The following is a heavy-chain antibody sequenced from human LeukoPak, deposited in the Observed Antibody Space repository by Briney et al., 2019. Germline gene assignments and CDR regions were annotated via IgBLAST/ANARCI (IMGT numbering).Heavy chain of an antibody. Sequence: GGSLRLSCAASGFTFSSYEMNWVRQAPGKGLEWVSGINWNGGSTGYADSVKGRFTISRDNAKNSLYLQMNSLRAEDTALYYCARDLGEYSSSWFDYWGQGTLVTVSS. J-gene: IGHJ4*02. CDR1: GFTFSSYE. V-gene: IGHV3-20*04. CDR2: INWNGGST. CDR3: ARDLGEYSSSWFDY. D-gene: IGHD6-13*01.